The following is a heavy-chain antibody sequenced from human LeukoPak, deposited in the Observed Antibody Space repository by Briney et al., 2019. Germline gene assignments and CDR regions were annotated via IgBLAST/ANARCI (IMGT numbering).Heavy chain of an antibody. V-gene: IGHV3-23*01. Sequence: GGSLRLSCAASGVIFSSYAMSWVRQAPGKGLEWVSAISGSGGSTYYADSVKGRFTISRDNSKNTLYLQMNSLRAEDTAVYYCAKAGSGSYQSLVDYWGQGTLVTVSS. D-gene: IGHD1-26*01. CDR2: ISGSGGST. CDR3: AKAGSGSYQSLVDY. CDR1: GVIFSSYA. J-gene: IGHJ4*02.